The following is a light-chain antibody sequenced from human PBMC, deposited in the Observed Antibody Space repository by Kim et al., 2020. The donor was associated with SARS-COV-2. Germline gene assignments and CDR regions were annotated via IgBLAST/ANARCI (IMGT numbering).Light chain of an antibody. CDR2: SAS. V-gene: IGKV1-12*01. Sequence: ASVGDRVTITCRASQSISGSLLWYQQKPGKAPQVLIYSASSLQSGVPSRFSVSGSGTDFTLTISSLQPEDFASYHCQQANSFPFTFGGGTKVDIK. CDR3: QQANSFPFT. CDR1: QSISGS. J-gene: IGKJ4*01.